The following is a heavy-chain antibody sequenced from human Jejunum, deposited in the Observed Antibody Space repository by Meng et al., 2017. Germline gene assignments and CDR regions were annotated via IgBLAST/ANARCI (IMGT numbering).Heavy chain of an antibody. J-gene: IGHJ4*02. D-gene: IGHD3-10*01. V-gene: IGHV1-18*01. Sequence: QVSLVQSGAEVKKPGVSVKVSCKTSCYTFPSFGISWVRQAPGQGLEWMGWISTYNGNTTYAQNLQGRVTLTTDTSTSSAYMELRSLRSDDTAVYYCARDGVSFTMIRGGRYWGQGTLVTVSS. CDR3: ARDGVSFTMIRGGRY. CDR2: ISTYNGNT. CDR1: CYTFPSFG.